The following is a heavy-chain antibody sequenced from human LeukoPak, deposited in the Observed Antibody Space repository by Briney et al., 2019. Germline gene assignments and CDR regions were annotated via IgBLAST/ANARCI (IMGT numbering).Heavy chain of an antibody. CDR2: IGYTGDT. Sequence: ASETLSLTCTVSGGSISSGAYYWSWVRQHPGKGLDWIGYIGYTGDTYYNPSLRSRVTISVGTSKTQFSMRLSSVTAADTAVYYCARAEAATTNPRFDFWGQGTLVTVSS. J-gene: IGHJ4*02. D-gene: IGHD1-1*01. V-gene: IGHV4-31*03. CDR1: GGSISSGAYY. CDR3: ARAEAATTNPRFDF.